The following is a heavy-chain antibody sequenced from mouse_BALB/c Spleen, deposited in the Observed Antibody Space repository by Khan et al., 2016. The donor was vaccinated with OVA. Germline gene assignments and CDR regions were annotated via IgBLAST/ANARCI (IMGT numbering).Heavy chain of an antibody. J-gene: IGHJ4*01. CDR2: ISLYSGYS. Sequence: QVQLQQSGPELVRPGVSVKISCKGSGYTFTEYAMYWVKQTHAKTLEWIGFISLYSGYSNYNQKFKGKSTMTVDNSSSTAYLELAILTSEDSAIYYGARKCCDGTGDYNMDYWGQGTSVTVSS. D-gene: IGHD4-1*01. V-gene: IGHV1S137*01. CDR1: GYTFTEYA. CDR3: ARKCCDGTGDYNMDY.